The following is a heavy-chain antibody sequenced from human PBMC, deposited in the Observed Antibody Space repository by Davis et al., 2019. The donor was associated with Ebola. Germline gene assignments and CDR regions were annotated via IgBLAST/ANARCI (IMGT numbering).Heavy chain of an antibody. J-gene: IGHJ3*02. CDR3: ARGGFWSGYYNGPSDAFDI. D-gene: IGHD3-3*01. CDR2: ISSNGGST. V-gene: IGHV3-64*02. Sequence: GESLKISCAASGFTFSSYAMHWVRQAPGKGLEYVSSISSNGGSTYYADSVKGRFTISRDNSKNTLYLQMGSLRAEDMAVFYCARGGFWSGYYNGPSDAFDIWGQGTMVTVSS. CDR1: GFTFSSYA.